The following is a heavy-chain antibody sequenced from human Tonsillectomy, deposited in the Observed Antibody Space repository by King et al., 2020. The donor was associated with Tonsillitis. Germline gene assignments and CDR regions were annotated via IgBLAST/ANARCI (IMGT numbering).Heavy chain of an antibody. V-gene: IGHV3-30*02. CDR1: GFIFSSYG. CDR3: AKDQGYTYGYDAFDI. CDR2: IRYDGRNK. Sequence: VQLVESGGGVVQPGGSLRLSCAASGFIFSSYGLHWVRQAPGKGLEWVAFIRYDGRNKNYAGSVKGRFTISRDNSKNTLYLQMNSLRAEDTAVYYCAKDQGYTYGYDAFDIWGQGTMVTVSS. J-gene: IGHJ3*02. D-gene: IGHD5-18*01.